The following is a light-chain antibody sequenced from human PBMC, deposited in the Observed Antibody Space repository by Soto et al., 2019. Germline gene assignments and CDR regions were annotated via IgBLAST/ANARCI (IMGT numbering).Light chain of an antibody. V-gene: IGLV1-44*01. CDR2: SNN. CDR1: SSNIGSNT. CDR3: AAWDDSLNGRV. Sequence: QPVLTQPPSASGTPGQRVTIFCSGSSSNIGSNTVSWYQQVPLSAPKLLIYSNNQRPSGVPDRFSGSKSATSASLAISGPQSEDEADYYCAAWDDSLNGRVFGGGTKLTVL. J-gene: IGLJ3*02.